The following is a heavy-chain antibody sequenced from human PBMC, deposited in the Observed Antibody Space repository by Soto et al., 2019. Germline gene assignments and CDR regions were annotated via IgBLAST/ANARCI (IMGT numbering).Heavy chain of an antibody. D-gene: IGHD6-6*01. V-gene: IGHV4-59*01. CDR2: IYYSGST. Sequence: KSSETLSLTCTVSGGSISSYYWSWIRQPPGKGLEWIGYIYYSGSTNYNPSLKSRVTISVDTSKNQFSLKLSSVTAADTAVYYCARTLEYSSSYLEIWFDPWGQGTLVTVSS. CDR1: GGSISSYY. CDR3: ARTLEYSSSYLEIWFDP. J-gene: IGHJ5*02.